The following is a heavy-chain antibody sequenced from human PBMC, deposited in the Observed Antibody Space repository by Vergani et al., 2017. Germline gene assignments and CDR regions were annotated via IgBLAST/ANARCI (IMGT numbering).Heavy chain of an antibody. Sequence: QLQLQESGPGLVKPSATLSLTCSVSGASIRSSNYYWGWIRQPPGKGLEWIASIYYSGSTYYNPSLKSRVNISVDTSKNQFSRKLRSVTAADTAVYFCARHSTVEWLVKLGWIDPWGQGILVTVSS. V-gene: IGHV4-39*01. CDR1: GASIRSSNYY. CDR2: IYYSGST. CDR3: ARHSTVEWLVKLGWIDP. D-gene: IGHD6-19*01. J-gene: IGHJ5*02.